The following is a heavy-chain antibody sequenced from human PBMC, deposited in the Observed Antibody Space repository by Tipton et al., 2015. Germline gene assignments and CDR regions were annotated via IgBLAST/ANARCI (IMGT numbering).Heavy chain of an antibody. V-gene: IGHV4-61*01. CDR3: ASNHEVLRGYLDN. CDR1: GGSVSSGRFY. D-gene: IGHD3-3*01. Sequence: TLSLTCTVSGGSVSSGRFYWSWIRQPPGKGLEWIGHICNSGSTSYTPSLKSRVTISVDTSKNQFSLKLSSVTAADTALYYCASNHEVLRGYLDNWGQGSLVTVSS. J-gene: IGHJ4*02. CDR2: ICNSGST.